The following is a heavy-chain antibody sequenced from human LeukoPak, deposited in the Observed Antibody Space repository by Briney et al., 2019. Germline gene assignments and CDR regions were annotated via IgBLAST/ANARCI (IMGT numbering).Heavy chain of an antibody. Sequence: GRSLRLSCAASGFTFSSYVMHWVRQAPGKGLEWVAVISYDGNNKYYADSVKGRFTISRDNSKNTLYLQMNSLRAEDTAVYYCARDNYGFDYWGQGTLVTVSS. CDR3: ARDNYGFDY. J-gene: IGHJ4*02. V-gene: IGHV3-30*03. CDR1: GFTFSSYV. CDR2: ISYDGNNK. D-gene: IGHD4-17*01.